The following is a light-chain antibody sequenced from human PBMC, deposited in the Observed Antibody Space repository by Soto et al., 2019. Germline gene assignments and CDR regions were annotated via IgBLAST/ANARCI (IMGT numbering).Light chain of an antibody. V-gene: IGKV1-5*03. CDR3: QHYNSYSEA. CDR2: KAS. J-gene: IGKJ1*01. CDR1: QTISSW. Sequence: DIQMTQSPSTLSASVRDRVTITCRASQTISSWLAWFQQRPGRAPKFLIYKASSLKNGVPLRFSGSGSGTQFTLTNSSLQPDDFATYYCQHYNSYSEAFGQGTKWIS.